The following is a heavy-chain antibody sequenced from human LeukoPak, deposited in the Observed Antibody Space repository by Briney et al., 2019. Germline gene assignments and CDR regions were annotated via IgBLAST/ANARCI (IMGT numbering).Heavy chain of an antibody. CDR3: ARVHGDYVPAWFDP. D-gene: IGHD4-17*01. J-gene: IGHJ5*02. Sequence: SQTPSLTCAVSGGSISSSGYSWSWIRQPPGKRLEWFGDIYHSGSTYYNPSLKSRVTISVDRSKNQFYLKLSSVTAADTAVYYCARVHGDYVPAWFDPWGQGTLVTVSS. CDR1: GGSISSSGYS. V-gene: IGHV4-30-2*01. CDR2: IYHSGST.